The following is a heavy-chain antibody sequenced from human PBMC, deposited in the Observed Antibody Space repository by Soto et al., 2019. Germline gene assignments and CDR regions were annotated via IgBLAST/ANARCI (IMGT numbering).Heavy chain of an antibody. Sequence: QVQLVESGGGVVQPGRSLRLSCAASGFSFSTYGMHWVRQAPGEGLEWVAVISYDGINKHYADSVKGRFTISRDNSKNTLYLKMNSLRAGDTAVFFCAKGRSTNCNACWSGPGGQGPLVTVSS. CDR3: AKGRSTNCNACWSGP. CDR1: GFSFSTYG. J-gene: IGHJ5*02. V-gene: IGHV3-30*18. D-gene: IGHD2-2*01. CDR2: ISYDGINK.